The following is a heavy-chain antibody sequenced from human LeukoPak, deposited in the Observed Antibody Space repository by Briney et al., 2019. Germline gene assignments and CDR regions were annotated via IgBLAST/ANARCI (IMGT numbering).Heavy chain of an antibody. CDR1: GGSISSGGYY. CDR3: ARDLLTGPDYYYYGMDV. CDR2: IYYSGST. V-gene: IGHV4-31*03. J-gene: IGHJ6*02. D-gene: IGHD3-9*01. Sequence: SETLSLTCTVSGGSISSGGYYWSWIRQHPGKGLEWIGYIYYSGSTYYNPSLKSRVTISVDTSKNQFSLKLSSVTAADTAVYYCARDLLTGPDYYYYGMDVWGQGTTVTVSS.